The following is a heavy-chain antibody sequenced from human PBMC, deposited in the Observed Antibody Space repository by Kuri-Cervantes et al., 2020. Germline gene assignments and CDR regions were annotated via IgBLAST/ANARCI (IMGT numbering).Heavy chain of an antibody. Sequence: SETLSLTCSVSGGSISSSSYYWGWIRQPPGKGLEWIGNIYYSGSTYYNPSLKSRVTISADTSKKQFSLKLSSVTAADTAVYYCASYYSSGWYVDYWGQGTLVTVSS. J-gene: IGHJ4*02. CDR3: ASYYSSGWYVDY. V-gene: IGHV4-39*01. CDR1: GGSISSSSYY. D-gene: IGHD6-19*01. CDR2: IYYSGST.